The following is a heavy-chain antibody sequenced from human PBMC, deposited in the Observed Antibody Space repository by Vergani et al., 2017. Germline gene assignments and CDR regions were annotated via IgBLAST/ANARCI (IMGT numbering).Heavy chain of an antibody. CDR2: LSASDRRT. Sequence: EVQLLESGGDLVQPGGSLRLSCAASGFTFIMHAMSWVRQAPGKGLEWVSTLSASDRRTHYADSVKGRFTISRDNAKNTLYLQMNSLRAEDTAVYYCARQSYYYYYMDVWGKGTTVTVSS. J-gene: IGHJ6*03. CDR3: ARQSYYYYYMDV. CDR1: GFTFIMHA. V-gene: IGHV3-23*01.